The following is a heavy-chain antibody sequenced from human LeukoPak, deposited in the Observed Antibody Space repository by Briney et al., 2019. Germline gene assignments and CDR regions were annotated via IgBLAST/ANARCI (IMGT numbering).Heavy chain of an antibody. Sequence: GGSLRLSCAASGFTFSSYAVSWVRQAPGKGLEWVSAISGSGGSTYYADSVKGRFTISRDNSKNTLYLQMNSLRAEDTAVYYCAKVKGYDYAPDYWGQGTLVTVSS. V-gene: IGHV3-23*01. J-gene: IGHJ4*02. CDR1: GFTFSSYA. D-gene: IGHD3-16*01. CDR2: ISGSGGST. CDR3: AKVKGYDYAPDY.